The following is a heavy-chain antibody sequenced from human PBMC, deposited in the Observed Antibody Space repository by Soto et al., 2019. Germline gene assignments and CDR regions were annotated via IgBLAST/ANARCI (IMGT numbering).Heavy chain of an antibody. V-gene: IGHV3-30*18. CDR1: GFTFSSYG. Sequence: PGGSLRLSCAASGFTFSSYGMHWVRQAPGKGLEWVAVISYDGSNKYYADSVKGRFTISRDNSKNTLYLQMNSLRAEDTAVYYCAKELWFYPRASDAFDIWGQGTMVTVSS. CDR3: AKELWFYPRASDAFDI. CDR2: ISYDGSNK. D-gene: IGHD5-18*01. J-gene: IGHJ3*02.